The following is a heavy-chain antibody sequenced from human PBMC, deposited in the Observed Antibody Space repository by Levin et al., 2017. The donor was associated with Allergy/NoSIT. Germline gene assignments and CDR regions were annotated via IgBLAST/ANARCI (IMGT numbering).Heavy chain of an antibody. Sequence: SETLSLTCIVSGGSISSVGHYWGWIRQHPGKGLEWIVYTYYTGSTSYNPSLKGPVTISVDTPKNQFSLNLNSVTAADTAVYYCARGGDYFDYWGQGTLVTVSS. D-gene: IGHD1-26*01. CDR1: GGSISSVGHY. CDR2: TYYTGST. CDR3: ARGGDYFDY. J-gene: IGHJ4*02. V-gene: IGHV4-31*01.